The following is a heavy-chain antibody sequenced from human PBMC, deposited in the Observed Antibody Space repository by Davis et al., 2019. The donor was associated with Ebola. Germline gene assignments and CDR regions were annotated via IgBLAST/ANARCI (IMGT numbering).Heavy chain of an antibody. CDR3: ARGRYGALDH. D-gene: IGHD4/OR15-4a*01. CDR1: GDSVSSNNVA. CDR2: TYYRAYWYN. Sequence: SCAISGDSVSSNNVAWNWIRQSPSRGLEWLGRTYYRAYWYNDYAVSVKSRTTIDPDTSKNHFSLQLNSVTPEDTAVYYCARGRYGALDHWGQGTLVTVSS. J-gene: IGHJ4*02. V-gene: IGHV6-1*01.